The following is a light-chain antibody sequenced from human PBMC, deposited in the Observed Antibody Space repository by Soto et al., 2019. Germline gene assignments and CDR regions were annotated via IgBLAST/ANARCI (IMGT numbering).Light chain of an antibody. V-gene: IGKV3-15*01. J-gene: IGKJ1*01. Sequence: EIVMTQSPATLSVSPGDRATLSCRASESVSSYLAWYQQKPGQAPRLLIYGASIRATNIPVRFSGSGSGTEFTLTISSLQSEDYAVYYCQQYNYWPRTFGQGTKVEIK. CDR3: QQYNYWPRT. CDR2: GAS. CDR1: ESVSSY.